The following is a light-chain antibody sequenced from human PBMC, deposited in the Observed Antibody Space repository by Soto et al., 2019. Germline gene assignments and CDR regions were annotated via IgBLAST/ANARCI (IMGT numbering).Light chain of an antibody. CDR2: GAS. CDR3: QQTYGGPYT. CDR1: QTIHTY. V-gene: IGKV1-39*01. Sequence: DIEMTQSPSSLSASVGDRVTITCRASQTIHTYLNWYQQKPGKAPNLLIYGASNLQSGVPSRFSGSGSGTDFTLTINSLRPADFATYFCQQTYGGPYTFGQGTKLEIK. J-gene: IGKJ2*01.